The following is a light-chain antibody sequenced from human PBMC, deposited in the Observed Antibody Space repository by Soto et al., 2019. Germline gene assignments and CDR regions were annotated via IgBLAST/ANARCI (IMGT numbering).Light chain of an antibody. Sequence: EAVLTQSPASLSLSPGDRATLSCSADQSVSDYLARYQQKPGQPPRLLYFDASSRASGVPHRFSAGGSGTDFTLIISSLQHEDFAVYYCQQRVNWPPTFGGGTKVEI. J-gene: IGKJ4*01. CDR2: DAS. CDR1: QSVSDY. CDR3: QQRVNWPPT. V-gene: IGKV3-11*01.